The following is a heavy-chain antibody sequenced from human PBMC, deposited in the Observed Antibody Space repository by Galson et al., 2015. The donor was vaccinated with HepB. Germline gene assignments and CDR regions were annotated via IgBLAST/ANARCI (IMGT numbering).Heavy chain of an antibody. J-gene: IGHJ6*02. V-gene: IGHV3-11*01. D-gene: IGHD6-19*01. CDR2: ISSSGNII. CDR3: ARMVAGNYYYGMDV. Sequence: SLRLSCAASGFTFSDYYMSWIRQAPGKGLEWVSYISSSGNIIYYADSVKGRFTISRDNARNSLYLQMNSLRAEDTAFYYCARMVAGNYYYGMDVWGQGTTVTVSS. CDR1: GFTFSDYY.